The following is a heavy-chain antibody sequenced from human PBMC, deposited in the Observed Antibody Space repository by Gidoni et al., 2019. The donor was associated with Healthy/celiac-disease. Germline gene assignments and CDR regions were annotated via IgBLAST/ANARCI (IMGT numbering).Heavy chain of an antibody. CDR2: IYSGGST. Sequence: EVQLVESGGGLVQPGGSLRLPCAASGFTVSSNYMSWVRPAPGKGLEWVSVIYSGGSTYYADSVKGRFTISRDNSKNTLYLQMNSLRAEDTAVYYCARLRRATIDYWGQGTLVTVSS. J-gene: IGHJ4*02. V-gene: IGHV3-66*04. CDR1: GFTVSSNY. CDR3: ARLRRATIDY. D-gene: IGHD1-26*01.